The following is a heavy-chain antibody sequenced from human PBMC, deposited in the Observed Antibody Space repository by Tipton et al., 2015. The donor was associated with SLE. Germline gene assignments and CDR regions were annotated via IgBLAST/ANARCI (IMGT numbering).Heavy chain of an antibody. CDR1: GGSFSGYY. Sequence: TLSLTCAVYGGSFSGYYWSWIRQPPGKGLEWIGSIYYSGSTYYNPSLKSRVTISVDTSKNQFSLKLSSVTAADTAVYYCARVGDLGYFDWLSHYYFDYWGQGTLVTVSS. J-gene: IGHJ4*02. D-gene: IGHD3-9*01. CDR3: ARVGDLGYFDWLSHYYFDY. CDR2: IYYSGST. V-gene: IGHV4-34*01.